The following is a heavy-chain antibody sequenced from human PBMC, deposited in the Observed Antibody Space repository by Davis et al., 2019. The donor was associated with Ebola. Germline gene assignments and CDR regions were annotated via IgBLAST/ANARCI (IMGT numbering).Heavy chain of an antibody. V-gene: IGHV3-23*01. Sequence: PGGSLRLSCAASGFTFSSYAMSWVRQAPGKGLEWVSAISGSGGSTYYADSVKGRFTISRDNSKNTLYLQMNSLRAEDTAVYYCANHRAKVYGSGSYWGQGTLVTVSS. CDR1: GFTFSSYA. CDR2: ISGSGGST. CDR3: ANHRAKVYGSGSY. J-gene: IGHJ4*02. D-gene: IGHD3-10*01.